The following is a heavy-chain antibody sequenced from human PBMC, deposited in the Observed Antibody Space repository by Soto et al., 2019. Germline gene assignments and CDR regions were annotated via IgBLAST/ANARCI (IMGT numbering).Heavy chain of an antibody. CDR3: ARDHQEMATPSY. J-gene: IGHJ4*02. V-gene: IGHV3-30*19. Sequence: GGSLRLSCAASGFIFSSYGMHWVRQAPGKGLEWVAVISYDGSNKYYADSVKGRFTISRDNSKNTLYLQMNSLRAEDTAVYYCARDHQEMATPSYWGQGTLVTVSS. CDR2: ISYDGSNK. CDR1: GFIFSSYG. D-gene: IGHD5-12*01.